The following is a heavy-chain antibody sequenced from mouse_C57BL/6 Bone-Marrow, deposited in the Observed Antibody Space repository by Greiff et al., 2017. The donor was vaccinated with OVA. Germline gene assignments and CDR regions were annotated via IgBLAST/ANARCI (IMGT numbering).Heavy chain of an antibody. CDR2: IYYSGTI. CDR3: ARDRATVVDWYFDG. V-gene: IGHV3-5*01. D-gene: IGHD1-1*01. Sequence: DVMLVESGPGLVKPSQTVFLTCTVTGISITTGNYRWSWIRQFPGNKLEWIGYIYYSGTITYNPSLTSRTTITRDTPKNQFLLEMNSLTAEDTATYYCARDRATVVDWYFDGWGTGTTVTVSS. CDR1: GISITTGNYR. J-gene: IGHJ1*03.